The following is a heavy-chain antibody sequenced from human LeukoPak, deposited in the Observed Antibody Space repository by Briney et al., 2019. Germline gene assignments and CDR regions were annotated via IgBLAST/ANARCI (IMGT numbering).Heavy chain of an antibody. Sequence: SETLSLTCTVPRGPICSHYWSSIRQPPGKGLEWIGYIYYSGSTNYNPSLKSRVTISVDTSKNQFSRKLSSVTAAGTDVYYCASMKSLNYYDSSGYPGAYFDYWGQGTLVTVSS. J-gene: IGHJ4*02. CDR3: ASMKSLNYYDSSGYPGAYFDY. V-gene: IGHV4-59*11. D-gene: IGHD3-22*01. CDR1: RGPICSHY. CDR2: IYYSGST.